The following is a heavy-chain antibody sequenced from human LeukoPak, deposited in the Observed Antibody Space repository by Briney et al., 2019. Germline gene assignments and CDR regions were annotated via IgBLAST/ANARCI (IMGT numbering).Heavy chain of an antibody. CDR1: GGSISSGDYY. CDR3: ASTNCSSAGCYGANWFDP. J-gene: IGHJ5*02. Sequence: PSETLSLTCTVSGGSISSGDYYWSWIRQPPGKGLEWIGYIYYSGNTFHYNPPLKSRVNISVDTSKNQFSLRLSSVTAVDTAVYYCASTNCSSAGCYGANWFDPWGQGTLVTVSS. CDR2: IYYSGNT. D-gene: IGHD2-2*01. V-gene: IGHV4-30-4*08.